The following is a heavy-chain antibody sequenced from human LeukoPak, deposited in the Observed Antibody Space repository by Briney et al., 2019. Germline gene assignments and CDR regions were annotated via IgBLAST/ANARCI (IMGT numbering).Heavy chain of an antibody. CDR1: GFTFSSYA. V-gene: IGHV3-23*01. CDR3: AKARRGSGWNGVGYFDL. J-gene: IGHJ2*01. Sequence: GGSLRLSCAASGFTFSSYAMSWVRQAPGKGLEWVSAISGSGGSTYYADSVKGRFTISRDNSKNTLYLQMNSLRAEDTAVYYCAKARRGSGWNGVGYFDLWAVAPWSLSPQ. D-gene: IGHD6-19*01. CDR2: ISGSGGST.